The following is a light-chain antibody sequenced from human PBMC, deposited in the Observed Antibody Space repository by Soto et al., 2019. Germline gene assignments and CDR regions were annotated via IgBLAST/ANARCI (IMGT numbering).Light chain of an antibody. CDR2: ASS. CDR1: QGIGTY. CDR3: QQSYSTPWT. J-gene: IGKJ1*01. Sequence: IQLTQSPSSLSASVGDRVTVTCRASQGIGTYLVWYQQKRGKAPTVLIYASSTLQTGVPSGFSGSGSGTEFTLTISSLQPEDFATYYCQQSYSTPWTFGQGTKVDIK. V-gene: IGKV1-39*01.